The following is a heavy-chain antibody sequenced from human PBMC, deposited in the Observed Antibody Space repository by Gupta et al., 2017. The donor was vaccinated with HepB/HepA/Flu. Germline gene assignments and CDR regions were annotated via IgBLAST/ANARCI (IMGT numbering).Heavy chain of an antibody. Sequence: EVQLAESGGDLVQPGGSLRLSCAASGLTLSSQEMNWVRQAPGKGLEWVSYISRSGYTKYYADSVRGRFTISRDNAKNSLLLQMNSLRAEDTAIYYCARDPQGGYFDYWGQGMLVTVSP. CDR2: ISRSGYTK. J-gene: IGHJ4*02. V-gene: IGHV3-48*03. D-gene: IGHD2-15*01. CDR1: GLTLSSQE. CDR3: ARDPQGGYFDY.